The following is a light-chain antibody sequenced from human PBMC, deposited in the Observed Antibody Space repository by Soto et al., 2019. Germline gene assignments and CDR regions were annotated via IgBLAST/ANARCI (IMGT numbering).Light chain of an antibody. CDR2: GAS. Sequence: EIVLTQSPGTLSLSPGERATLSCRASQSVSSTYIAWYQQNPGQAPRLLIYGASSRATDIPDRFSGSGSGTDFTLTISRLEPEDFAVYFCQQYGRSPPFTFGQGTKVEIK. J-gene: IGKJ2*01. V-gene: IGKV3-20*01. CDR1: QSVSSTY. CDR3: QQYGRSPPFT.